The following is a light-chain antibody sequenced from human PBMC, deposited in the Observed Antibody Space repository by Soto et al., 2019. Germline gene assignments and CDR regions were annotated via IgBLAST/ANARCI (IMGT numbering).Light chain of an antibody. CDR3: SSYAGSNNFGV. J-gene: IGLJ1*01. CDR1: SSDVGAYNY. Sequence: QSVLTRPPSASGSAGQSVTIACTGTSSDVGAYNYVSWYQQHPGKVPKLMIYEVSKRPSGVPDRFSGSKSGNTASLTVSGLQAEDEADYYCSSYAGSNNFGVFGTGTKVTVL. V-gene: IGLV2-8*01. CDR2: EVS.